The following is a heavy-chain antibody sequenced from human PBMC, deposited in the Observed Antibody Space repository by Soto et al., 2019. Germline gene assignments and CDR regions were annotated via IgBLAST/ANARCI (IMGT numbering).Heavy chain of an antibody. D-gene: IGHD2-15*01. CDR2: IYYSGST. Sequence: SETLSLTCTVSGGSISSGGYYWSWIRQHPGKGLEWIGYIYYSGSTYYNPSLKSRVTISVDTSKNQFSLKLSSATAADTAVYYCARGYCSGGSCLEVCFDLWGQGTLVTVSS. V-gene: IGHV4-31*03. J-gene: IGHJ5*02. CDR3: ARGYCSGGSCLEVCFDL. CDR1: GGSISSGGYY.